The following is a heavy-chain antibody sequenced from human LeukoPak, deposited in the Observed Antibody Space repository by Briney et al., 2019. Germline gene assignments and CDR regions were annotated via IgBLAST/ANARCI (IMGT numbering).Heavy chain of an antibody. CDR1: GGSISSYY. D-gene: IGHD3-10*01. CDR2: IYTSGST. J-gene: IGHJ4*02. V-gene: IGHV4-4*07. Sequence: SETLSLTCTVSGGSISSYYWSWIRQSAGKGREWIGRIYTSGSTNYNPSLKSRVTMSVDTSKNQFSLKLNSVTAADTAVYYCARDPYGSGRLFDYWGQGTLVTVSS. CDR3: ARDPYGSGRLFDY.